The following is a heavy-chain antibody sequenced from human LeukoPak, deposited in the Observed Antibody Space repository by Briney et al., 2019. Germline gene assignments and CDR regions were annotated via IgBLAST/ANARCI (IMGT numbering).Heavy chain of an antibody. CDR3: AREGYYYDSSGYYYALDY. Sequence: GGSLRLSCAASGFTVSSNYMSWVRQAPGKGLEWVSVIYSGGSTYYADSVKGRFTISRDNSKNTLYPQMNSLRAEDTAVYYCAREGYYYDSSGYYYALDYWGQGTLVTVSS. CDR2: IYSGGST. V-gene: IGHV3-66*01. J-gene: IGHJ4*02. D-gene: IGHD3-22*01. CDR1: GFTVSSNY.